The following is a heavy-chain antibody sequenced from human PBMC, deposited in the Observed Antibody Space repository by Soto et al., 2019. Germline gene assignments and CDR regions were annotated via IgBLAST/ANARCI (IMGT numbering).Heavy chain of an antibody. CDR3: AKGGFGFFDY. J-gene: IGHJ4*02. CDR1: GFTLSNYV. CDR2: MSVSGGSI. D-gene: IGHD3-16*01. Sequence: GGSLRLSCAVSGFTLSNYVMSWVRQAPGKGLEWVSDMSVSGGSIDYADSVKGRFTVSRDNSKNMLYLQMNSLRAEDTAVYYCAKGGFGFFDYWGQGTLVTVSS. V-gene: IGHV3-23*01.